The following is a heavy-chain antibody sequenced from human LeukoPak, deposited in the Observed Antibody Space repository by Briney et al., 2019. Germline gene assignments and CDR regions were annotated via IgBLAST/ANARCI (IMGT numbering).Heavy chain of an antibody. Sequence: PGGSLRLSCAASGFTFGSYSMNWVRQAPGKGLEWVSYISSSSSTIYYADSVKGRFAISRDNAKNSLYLQMNSLRAEDTAVYYCARDHRIVGATRLECYFDYWGQGTLVTVSS. CDR2: ISSSSSTI. D-gene: IGHD1-26*01. V-gene: IGHV3-48*01. CDR1: GFTFGSYS. J-gene: IGHJ4*02. CDR3: ARDHRIVGATRLECYFDY.